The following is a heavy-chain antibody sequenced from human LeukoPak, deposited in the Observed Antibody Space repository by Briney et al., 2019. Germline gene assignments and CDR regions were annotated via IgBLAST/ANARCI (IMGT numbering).Heavy chain of an antibody. D-gene: IGHD1-1*01. V-gene: IGHV4-34*01. Sequence: SETLSLTCAVYGGSFSGYYWSWIRQPPGKGLEWIGEINHSGSTNYNPSLKSRVTISVDTSKNQFSLKLSSVTAADTAVYYCARDRGTWNDDGFDYWGQGTLVAVSS. J-gene: IGHJ4*02. CDR3: ARDRGTWNDDGFDY. CDR2: INHSGST. CDR1: GGSFSGYY.